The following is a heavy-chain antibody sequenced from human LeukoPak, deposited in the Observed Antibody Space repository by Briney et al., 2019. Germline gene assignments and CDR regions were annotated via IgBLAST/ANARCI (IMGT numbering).Heavy chain of an antibody. CDR3: AGLKMTSLYYFDY. J-gene: IGHJ4*02. V-gene: IGHV4-30-2*01. CDR2: IYHSGST. Sequence: PSETLSLTCTVSGGSISSGGYHWSWIRQPPGKGLEWIGHIYHSGSTYYNPSLKSRVTISVDRSKNQFSLKLSSVTAADTAVYYCAGLKMTSLYYFDYWGQGTLVTVSS. CDR1: GGSISSGGYH. D-gene: IGHD4-11*01.